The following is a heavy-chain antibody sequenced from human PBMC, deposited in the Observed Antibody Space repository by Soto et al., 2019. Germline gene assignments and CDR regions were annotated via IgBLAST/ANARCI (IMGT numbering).Heavy chain of an antibody. CDR2: IIPIFGRA. Sequence: QVQLVQSGAEVKKPGSSVKVSCKASGGTFSSYAISWVRQAPGQGLEWMGGIIPIFGRANYAQKFQGRVTISADESTSTAYMELSSLRSEDTAVYYCARDLQAPYYYGSGSYGPFDYCGQGTLVTFSS. CDR1: GGTFSSYA. V-gene: IGHV1-69*01. J-gene: IGHJ4*02. D-gene: IGHD3-10*01. CDR3: ARDLQAPYYYGSGSYGPFDY.